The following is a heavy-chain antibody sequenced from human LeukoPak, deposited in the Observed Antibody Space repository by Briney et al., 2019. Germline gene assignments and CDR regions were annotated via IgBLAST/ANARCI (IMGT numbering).Heavy chain of an antibody. J-gene: IGHJ6*02. Sequence: GGSLRLSCAASGFTFSNAWMSWVRQAPGKGLEWVGRIKSKTDGGTTDYAAPVKGRFTISRDDSKNTLYLQMNSLKTEDTAVYYCTPPGRYSYYYGMDVWGQGTTVTVSS. CDR1: GFTFSNAW. D-gene: IGHD1-14*01. CDR2: IKSKTDGGTT. V-gene: IGHV3-15*01. CDR3: TPPGRYSYYYGMDV.